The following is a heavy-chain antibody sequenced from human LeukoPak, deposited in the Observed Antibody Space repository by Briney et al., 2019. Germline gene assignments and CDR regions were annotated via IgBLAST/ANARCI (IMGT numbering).Heavy chain of an antibody. CDR1: GYTFTSYG. CDR2: ISAYNGNT. Sequence: ASVKVSCKASGYTFTSYGISWVRQAPGQGLEWMGWISAYNGNTNYAQKLQGRVTMTTDTSTSTAYMELRSLRSDDTAVYYCARDPARYYDSSGCRDYWGQGTLVTVSS. V-gene: IGHV1-18*01. CDR3: ARDPARYYDSSGCRDY. J-gene: IGHJ4*02. D-gene: IGHD3-22*01.